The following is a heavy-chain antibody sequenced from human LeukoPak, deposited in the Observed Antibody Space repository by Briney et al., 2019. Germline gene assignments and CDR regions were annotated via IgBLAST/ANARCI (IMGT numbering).Heavy chain of an antibody. V-gene: IGHV3-74*01. J-gene: IGHJ2*01. CDR3: ARVPTVTPSSYWYFDL. CDR2: INSDGSST. CDR1: GFTFSSYW. D-gene: IGHD4-17*01. Sequence: PGGSLRLSCAASGFTFSSYWMHWVRQAPGKGLVWVSRINSDGSSTSYADSVKGRFPISRDNAKNTLYLQMNSLRAEDTAVYYCARVPTVTPSSYWYFDLWGRGTLVTVSS.